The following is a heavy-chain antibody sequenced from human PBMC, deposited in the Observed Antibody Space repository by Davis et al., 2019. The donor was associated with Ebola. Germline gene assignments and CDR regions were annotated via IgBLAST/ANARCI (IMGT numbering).Heavy chain of an antibody. Sequence: SVKVSCKASGGTFSSYAISWVRQAPGQGLEWMGGIIPIFGTANYAQKFQGRVTMTEDTSTDTAYMELSSLRSEDTAVYYCAAEGARTVGATRGYWGQGTLVTVSS. V-gene: IGHV1-69*06. CDR1: GGTFSSYA. J-gene: IGHJ4*02. CDR2: IIPIFGTA. CDR3: AAEGARTVGATRGY. D-gene: IGHD1-26*01.